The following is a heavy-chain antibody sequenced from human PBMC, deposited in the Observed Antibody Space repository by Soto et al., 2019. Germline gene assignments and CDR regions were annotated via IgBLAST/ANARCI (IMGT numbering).Heavy chain of an antibody. Sequence: PGGSLRLSCAASGFTFSSYSMNWVRQAPGKGLEWVSSISSSSSYIYYADSVKGRFTISRDNAKNSLYLQMNSLRAEDTAVYYCARGGTTLDYYGMDVWGQGTTVTVSS. D-gene: IGHD4-4*01. CDR1: GFTFSSYS. J-gene: IGHJ6*02. CDR2: ISSSSSYI. V-gene: IGHV3-21*01. CDR3: ARGGTTLDYYGMDV.